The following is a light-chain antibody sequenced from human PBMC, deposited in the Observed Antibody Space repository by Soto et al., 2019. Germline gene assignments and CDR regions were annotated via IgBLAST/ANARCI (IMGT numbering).Light chain of an antibody. CDR2: DAS. CDR3: QQRSNWPLYT. Sequence: EIVLTQSPATLSLSPGERATLSCRASQDVSSYLAWYQQKPGQAPRLLIYDASNRATGIPARFSGSGSGTDFTLTISSLEPEDFVIYYCQQRSNWPLYTFGQRTKLEIK. CDR1: QDVSSY. J-gene: IGKJ2*01. V-gene: IGKV3-11*01.